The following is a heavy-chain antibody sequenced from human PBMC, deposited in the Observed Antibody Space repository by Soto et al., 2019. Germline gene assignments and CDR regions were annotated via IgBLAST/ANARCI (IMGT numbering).Heavy chain of an antibody. J-gene: IGHJ6*02. CDR3: AKEYDFWSGYYYGMDV. CDR2: ISYDGSNK. CDR1: GFTFSSYG. Sequence: GGSLRLSCAASGFTFSSYGMHWVRQAPGKGLEWVAVISYDGSNKYYADSVKGRFTISRDNSKNTLYLQMNSLRAEDTAVYYCAKEYDFWSGYYYGMDVWGQGTTVTVSS. D-gene: IGHD3-3*01. V-gene: IGHV3-30*18.